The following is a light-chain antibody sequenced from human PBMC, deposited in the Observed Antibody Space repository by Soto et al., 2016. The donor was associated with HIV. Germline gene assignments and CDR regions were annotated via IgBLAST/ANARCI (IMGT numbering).Light chain of an antibody. CDR1: VLAQKY. V-gene: IGLV3-27*01. Sequence: SYELTQPSSVSVSPGQTARITCSGDVLAQKYGRWFQQKPGQAPMLVIYNDSERPSGIPERFSGSSSGTTVTLTISGAQVEDVADYYCYSAADYNLVFGGGTKLTVL. CDR3: YSAADYNLV. J-gene: IGLJ2*01. CDR2: NDS.